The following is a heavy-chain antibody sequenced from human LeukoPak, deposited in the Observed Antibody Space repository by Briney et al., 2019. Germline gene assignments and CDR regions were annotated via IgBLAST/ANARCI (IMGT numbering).Heavy chain of an antibody. CDR2: INHSEST. CDR3: ARDASYPGDAFDI. Sequence: PSETLSLTCAVYGGSFSGYYWSWIRQPPGKGLEWIGEINHSESTNYNPSLKSRVTISLDTSKNQFSLKLTSVTAADTAVYYCARDASYPGDAFDIWGQGTMVTVSS. V-gene: IGHV4-34*01. J-gene: IGHJ3*02. CDR1: GGSFSGYY. D-gene: IGHD1-26*01.